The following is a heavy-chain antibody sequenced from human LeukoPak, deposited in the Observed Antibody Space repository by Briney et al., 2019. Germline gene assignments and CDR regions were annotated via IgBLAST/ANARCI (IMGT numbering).Heavy chain of an antibody. J-gene: IGHJ4*02. Sequence: SVNVSCKASGGTFSSYAISWVRQAPGQGLEWMGGIIPISGTANYAQKFQGRVTITADESTSTAYMELSSLRSEDTAVDYCARGTMVRGVLKGPLDYWGQGTLVTVSS. CDR2: IIPISGTA. CDR1: GGTFSSYA. V-gene: IGHV1-69*01. D-gene: IGHD3-10*01. CDR3: ARGTMVRGVLKGPLDY.